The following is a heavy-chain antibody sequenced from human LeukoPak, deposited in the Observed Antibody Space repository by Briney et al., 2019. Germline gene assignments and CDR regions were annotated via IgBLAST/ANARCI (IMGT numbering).Heavy chain of an antibody. Sequence: SETLSLTCTVSGGSISSYYWSWIRQPPGKGLEWIGYIYYSGSTNYNPSLKSRVTISVDTSKNQFSLKLSSVTAADTAVYYCARERWLQMGGSYYYYMDVWGKGTTVTVSS. CDR2: IYYSGST. D-gene: IGHD5-24*01. V-gene: IGHV4-59*01. CDR1: GGSISSYY. CDR3: ARERWLQMGGSYYYYMDV. J-gene: IGHJ6*03.